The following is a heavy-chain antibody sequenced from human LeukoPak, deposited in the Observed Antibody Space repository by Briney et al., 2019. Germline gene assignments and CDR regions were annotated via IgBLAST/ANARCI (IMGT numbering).Heavy chain of an antibody. Sequence: GGSLRLSCAASGFTFSSYWMHWVRQAPGKGLEWVSTIYTGGNTYYAASVKGRFTISRDFSKNTVFLRMNSLRAEDTAMYYCARGDDSGYYDYFDYWGQGALVTVSS. CDR1: GFTFSSYW. D-gene: IGHD3-22*01. J-gene: IGHJ4*02. V-gene: IGHV3-53*01. CDR2: IYTGGNT. CDR3: ARGDDSGYYDYFDY.